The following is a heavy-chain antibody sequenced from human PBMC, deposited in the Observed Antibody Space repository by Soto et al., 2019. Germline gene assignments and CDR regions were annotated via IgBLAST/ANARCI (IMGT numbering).Heavy chain of an antibody. Sequence: GGSLRLSCAASGFTFSSYAMHWVRQAPGKGLEWVAVISYDGSNKYYADSVKGRFTISRDNSKNTLYLQMNSLRAEDTAVYYCAASETGTVFDYWGQGTLVTVSS. J-gene: IGHJ4*02. CDR3: AASETGTVFDY. D-gene: IGHD1-1*01. V-gene: IGHV3-30-3*01. CDR1: GFTFSSYA. CDR2: ISYDGSNK.